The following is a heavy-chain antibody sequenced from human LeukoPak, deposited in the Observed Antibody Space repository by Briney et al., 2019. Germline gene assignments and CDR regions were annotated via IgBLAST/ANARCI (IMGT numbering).Heavy chain of an antibody. J-gene: IGHJ5*02. CDR1: GYTFTGYY. CDR3: ARVRIQLWPNWFDP. V-gene: IGHV1-2*02. D-gene: IGHD5-18*01. Sequence: GASVKVSCKASGYTFTGYYMHWVRQAPGQGLEWMGWINPNSGGTNYAQKFQGRVPMTRDTSISTAYMELSRLRSDETAVYYCARVRIQLWPNWFDPWGQGTLVTVSS. CDR2: INPNSGGT.